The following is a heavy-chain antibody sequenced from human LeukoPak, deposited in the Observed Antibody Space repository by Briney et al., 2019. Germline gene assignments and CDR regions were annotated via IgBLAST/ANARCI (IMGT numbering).Heavy chain of an antibody. D-gene: IGHD6-19*01. CDR2: ISYDGSNK. CDR3: ASDSSGWYYFDY. V-gene: IGHV3-30*03. J-gene: IGHJ4*02. CDR1: GFTFSSYG. Sequence: PGGSLRLSCAASGFTFSSYGMHWVRQAPGKGLEWVAVISYDGSNKYYADSVKGRFTLSRDNSKNTLYLQMNSLRAEDTAVYYCASDSSGWYYFDYWGQGTLVTVSS.